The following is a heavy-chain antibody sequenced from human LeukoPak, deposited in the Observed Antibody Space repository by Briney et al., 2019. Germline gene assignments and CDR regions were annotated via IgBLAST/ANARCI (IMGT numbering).Heavy chain of an antibody. CDR3: ARTFGTYQYYFDY. Sequence: PSXXXSLXCAVYGGSFSGYYWSWIRQPPGKGLEWIGSIYYNGDTYYNPSLESRVTMSVDTSKNQFSLKLTSVSADTAVYYCARTFGTYQYYFDYWGQGSLVAVSS. D-gene: IGHD1-26*01. J-gene: IGHJ4*02. CDR2: IYYNGDT. V-gene: IGHV4-34*01. CDR1: GGSFSGYY.